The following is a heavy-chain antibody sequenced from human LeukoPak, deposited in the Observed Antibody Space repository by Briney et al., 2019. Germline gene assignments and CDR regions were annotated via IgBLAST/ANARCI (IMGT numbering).Heavy chain of an antibody. CDR3: AREAAAGGNWFDP. J-gene: IGHJ5*02. V-gene: IGHV1-2*02. CDR1: GYTFTGYY. CDR2: INPNSGGT. D-gene: IGHD6-13*01. Sequence: ASVKVSCKASGYTFTGYYMHWVRQAPGQGLEWMGWINPNSGGTNYAQKFQGRVTMTRDTSISTAYMELSRLRSDDTAVYYCAREAAAGGNWFDPWGQGTLVTVSS.